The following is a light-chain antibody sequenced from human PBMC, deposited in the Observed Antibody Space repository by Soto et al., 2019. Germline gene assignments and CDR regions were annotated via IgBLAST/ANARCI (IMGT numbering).Light chain of an antibody. CDR2: DVS. CDR3: CSYAGSYTGV. CDR1: SSDVGGYNY. J-gene: IGLJ2*01. V-gene: IGLV2-11*01. Sequence: QSALTQPRSVSGSPGQSVTISCTGTSSDVGGYNYVSWYQQHPGKAPKLMIYDVSKRPSGVPDRFSGSKSGNTASLTISELQAEDEADYYCCSYAGSYTGVFGGGTQLTVL.